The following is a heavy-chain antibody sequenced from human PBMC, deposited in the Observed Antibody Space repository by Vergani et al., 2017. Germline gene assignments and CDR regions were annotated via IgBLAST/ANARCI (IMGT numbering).Heavy chain of an antibody. Sequence: QLQLQESGPGLVKPSETLSLTCTVSGGSISSSSYYWGWIRQPPGKGLEWIGSIYYSGSTYYNPSLKSRVTISVDTSKNQFFLKLSSVTAADTAVYYCARDPLLLLWFGETRGNGGMDVWGQGTTVTGSS. CDR2: IYYSGST. D-gene: IGHD3-10*01. J-gene: IGHJ6*02. CDR3: ARDPLLLLWFGETRGNGGMDV. V-gene: IGHV4-39*07. CDR1: GGSISSSSYY.